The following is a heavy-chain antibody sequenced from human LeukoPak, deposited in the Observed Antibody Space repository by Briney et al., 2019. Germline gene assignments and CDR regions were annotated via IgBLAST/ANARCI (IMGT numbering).Heavy chain of an antibody. D-gene: IGHD3-10*01. V-gene: IGHV3-15*01. J-gene: IGHJ3*02. CDR2: IKSKTDGGTT. CDR3: TTDYYGSGPDAFDI. CDR1: GFTFSNAW. Sequence: GGSLRLSCAASGFTFSNAWMSWVRQAPGKGLEWLGRIKSKTDGGTTDYAAPVKGRFTISRDDSKNTLYLQMNSLKTEDTAVYYCTTDYYGSGPDAFDIWGQGTMVTVSS.